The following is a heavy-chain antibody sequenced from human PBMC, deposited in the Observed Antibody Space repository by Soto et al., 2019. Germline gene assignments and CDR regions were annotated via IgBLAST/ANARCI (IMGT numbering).Heavy chain of an antibody. Sequence: CKGSGYTFASYWIAWVRQMPGKGLEWMGIIYPNDFDTKYSPSFQGQVTISADKSISTAYLQWDSLKASDTAMYYCARQSATSLTYHYYEMDVWGQGTLVTVSS. CDR1: GYTFASYW. V-gene: IGHV5-51*01. CDR2: IYPNDFDT. J-gene: IGHJ6*02. CDR3: ARQSATSLTYHYYEMDV. D-gene: IGHD1-1*01.